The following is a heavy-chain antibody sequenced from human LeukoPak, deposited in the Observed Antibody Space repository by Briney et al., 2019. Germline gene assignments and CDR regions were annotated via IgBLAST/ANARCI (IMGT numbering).Heavy chain of an antibody. Sequence: SQTLSLTCAVYGGSFSGYYWSWIRQPPGKGLEWSGEINHSGSTNYNPSLKSRVTISVDTSKNQFSLKLSSVTAADTAVYYCAIWFGEAFDYWGQGTLVTVSS. CDR3: AIWFGEAFDY. V-gene: IGHV4-34*01. J-gene: IGHJ4*02. D-gene: IGHD3-10*01. CDR1: GGSFSGYY. CDR2: INHSGST.